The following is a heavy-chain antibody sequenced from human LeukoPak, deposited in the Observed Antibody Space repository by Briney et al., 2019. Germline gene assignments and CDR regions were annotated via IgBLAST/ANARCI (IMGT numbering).Heavy chain of an antibody. D-gene: IGHD4-17*01. Sequence: SETLSLTCTVSGGSISSYYWSWIRQPPGKGLEWIGYIYYSGGTNYNPSLKSRVTISVDTSKNQFSLRLTSVTAADTAIYYCAAMTTVTMYSYFFDSWGQGTLLTVFS. CDR1: GGSISSYY. CDR3: AAMTTVTMYSYFFDS. V-gene: IGHV4-59*01. J-gene: IGHJ4*02. CDR2: IYYSGGT.